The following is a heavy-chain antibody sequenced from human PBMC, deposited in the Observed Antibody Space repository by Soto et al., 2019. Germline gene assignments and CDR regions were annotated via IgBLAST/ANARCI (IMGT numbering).Heavy chain of an antibody. Sequence: SETLSLTCTVSGGSISSGGYYWSWIRQHPGKGLEWIGYIYYSGSTYYNPSLKSRVTISVDTSKNQFSLKLSSVTAADTAVYYCARVTDGGVEQQLVHDYWGQGTLVTVSS. D-gene: IGHD6-13*01. CDR1: GGSISSGGYY. V-gene: IGHV4-31*03. CDR3: ARVTDGGVEQQLVHDY. J-gene: IGHJ4*02. CDR2: IYYSGST.